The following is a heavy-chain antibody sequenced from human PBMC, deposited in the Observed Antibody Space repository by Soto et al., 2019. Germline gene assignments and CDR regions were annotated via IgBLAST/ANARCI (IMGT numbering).Heavy chain of an antibody. CDR3: ARSDGSLPAAKWILGYYYYYYRDV. CDR2: ISAYNGNT. V-gene: IGHV1-18*01. CDR1: GYTFTSYG. D-gene: IGHD2-2*01. Sequence: QVQLVQSGAEVKKPGASVKVSCKASGYTFTSYGISWVRQAPGQGLEWMGWISAYNGNTNYAQKLQGRVTMTTDTSTSTAYMELRSLGSDDTAVYYCARSDGSLPAAKWILGYYYYYYRDVWGKGTTVTVSS. J-gene: IGHJ6*03.